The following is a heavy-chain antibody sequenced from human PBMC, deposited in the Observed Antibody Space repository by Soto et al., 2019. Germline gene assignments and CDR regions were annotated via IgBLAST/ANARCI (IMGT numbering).Heavy chain of an antibody. CDR3: AMGDYAIYYMDV. Sequence: GGSLRLSCAASGFTFSSYAMSWVRQAPGKGLEWVSAISGSGGSTYYADSVKGRFTISRDNSKNTLYLQMNSLRAEDTAVYYCAMGDYAIYYMDVWGKGTTVTVSS. V-gene: IGHV3-23*01. CDR2: ISGSGGST. D-gene: IGHD4-17*01. CDR1: GFTFSSYA. J-gene: IGHJ6*03.